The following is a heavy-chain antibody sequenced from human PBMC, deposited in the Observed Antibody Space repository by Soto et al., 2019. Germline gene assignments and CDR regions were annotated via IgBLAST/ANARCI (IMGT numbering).Heavy chain of an antibody. CDR2: INHSGST. D-gene: IGHD3-3*01. CDR3: ARGSFWSGYFRGWFDP. J-gene: IGHJ5*02. V-gene: IGHV4-34*01. Sequence: SETLSLTCAVYGGSFSGYYWSWIRHPPGKGLEWIGEINHSGSTNYNPSLKSRVTISVDTSKNQFSLKLSSVTAADTAVYYCARGSFWSGYFRGWFDPWGQGTLVTVSS. CDR1: GGSFSGYY.